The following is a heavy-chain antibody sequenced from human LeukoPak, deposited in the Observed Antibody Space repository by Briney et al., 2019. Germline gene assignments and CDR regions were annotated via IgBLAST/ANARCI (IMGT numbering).Heavy chain of an antibody. CDR2: IYYNGST. CDR1: GGSISSYY. Sequence: SETLSLTCTVSGGSISSYYWSWIRQPPGKGLEWIGYIYYNGSTKYNPSLNSRVTISVDTSKNQFSLKLSSVTAADTAVYYCARDQVGVGASYFDYWGQGTLVTVSS. V-gene: IGHV4-59*01. J-gene: IGHJ4*02. D-gene: IGHD1-26*01. CDR3: ARDQVGVGASYFDY.